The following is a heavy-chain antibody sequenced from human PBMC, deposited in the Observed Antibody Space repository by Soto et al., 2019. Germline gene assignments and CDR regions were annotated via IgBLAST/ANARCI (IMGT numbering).Heavy chain of an antibody. V-gene: IGHV4-39*01. CDR1: GGSISSGGYY. CDR2: TYHSGNP. D-gene: IGHD3-22*01. J-gene: IGHJ6*02. Sequence: SETLSLTCTVSGGSISSGGYYWSWIRQHPGKGLEWIGHTYHSGNPYYNPSLKSRVIISVDRSKNQFSLKLSSVTAADTAVYYCARRLYYDSSGFEGGGMDVWGQGTTVTVSS. CDR3: ARRLYYDSSGFEGGGMDV.